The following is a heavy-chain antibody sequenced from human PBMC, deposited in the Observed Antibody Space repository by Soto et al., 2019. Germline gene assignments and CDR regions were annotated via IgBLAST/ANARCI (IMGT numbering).Heavy chain of an antibody. CDR3: AKTMIWSDYRVAHY. CDR2: INYSGST. D-gene: IGHD3-3*01. Sequence: PPETLSLTCTVSGGSISSSTSYWGWIRQPPGKGLEWIGSINYSGSTYYNPSLKSRITISVDTSKNQFSLKLSSVTAADTAVYFFAKTMIWSDYRVAHYRGPGTLVTRSS. CDR1: GGSISSSTSY. V-gene: IGHV4-39*01. J-gene: IGHJ4*02.